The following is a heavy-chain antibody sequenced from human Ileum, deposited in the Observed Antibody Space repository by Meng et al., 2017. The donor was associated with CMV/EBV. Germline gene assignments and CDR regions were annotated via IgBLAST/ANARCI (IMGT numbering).Heavy chain of an antibody. CDR3: AREGAGY. V-gene: IGHV3-66*01. CDR1: GFIVSSNY. D-gene: IGHD3-16*01. CDR2: IYSGGIT. J-gene: IGHJ4*02. Sequence: VSLVESGGDLVQPGGSLRLSCAAAGFIVSSNYMSWVRQPPGKGLEWVSVIYSGGITYYADSVKGRFTISRDNSKNTLFLQMNSLRAEDTAVYYCAREGAGYWGQGTLVTVSS.